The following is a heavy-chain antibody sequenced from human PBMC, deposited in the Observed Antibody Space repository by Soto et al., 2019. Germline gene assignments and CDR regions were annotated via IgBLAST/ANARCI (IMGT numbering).Heavy chain of an antibody. D-gene: IGHD3-22*01. CDR2: IKSKIDGETT. J-gene: IGHJ4*02. Sequence: GGSLRLSCAVSGFTFNNAWMNWVRQGPGKGPEWVGRIKSKIDGETTDYAAPVKGRFTISRDDSKNTLYLQMNSLKTEDTAVYYCTRDPSYESSGFWGQGTLVTVSS. V-gene: IGHV3-15*07. CDR3: TRDPSYESSGF. CDR1: GFTFNNAW.